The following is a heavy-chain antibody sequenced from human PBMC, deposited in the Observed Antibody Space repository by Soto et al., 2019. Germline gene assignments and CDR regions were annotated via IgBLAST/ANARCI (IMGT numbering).Heavy chain of an antibody. J-gene: IGHJ6*03. D-gene: IGHD2-2*01. CDR1: GFTFSSYC. CDR3: AGDYRVPAASNYSYYYLDV. V-gene: IGHV3-7*01. Sequence: EVQLVESGGGLVQPGGSLRLSCAASGFTFSSYCMSWVRQAPGKGLEWVANIKQDGSDKYYVDSVKGRFTISRDNAKISLYLTMNSLMAEDTAVYYCAGDYRVPAASNYSYYYLDVWGKGTTVTVSS. CDR2: IKQDGSDK.